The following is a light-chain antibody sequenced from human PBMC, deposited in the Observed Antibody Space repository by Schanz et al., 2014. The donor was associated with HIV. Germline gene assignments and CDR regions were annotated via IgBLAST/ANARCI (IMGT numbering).Light chain of an antibody. CDR3: SSYTSSSPYV. CDR2: DVS. J-gene: IGLJ1*01. CDR1: SSDVGGHNY. V-gene: IGLV2-14*03. Sequence: QSVLTQPASVSGSPGQSITISCTGVSSDVGGHNYVSWYQQHPGRAPKLMIYDVSNRPSGVSNRFSGSKSGNTASLTISGLQAEDEADYYCSSYTSSSPYVFGTGTKLTVL.